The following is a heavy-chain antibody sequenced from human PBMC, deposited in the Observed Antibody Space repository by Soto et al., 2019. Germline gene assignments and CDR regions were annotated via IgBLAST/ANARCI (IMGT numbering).Heavy chain of an antibody. CDR3: AAGCPPDY. CDR1: GFTFSTSW. J-gene: IGHJ4*02. Sequence: EVQLVESGGVLVQPGGSLRVSCAASGFTFSTSWMNWVRQAPGKGLEWVANINGDGSEEYYVDSVRGRFTISRDNVKNSLFLQMNSLRAEDTAVYYCAAGCPPDYCGQGTLVTVSS. V-gene: IGHV3-7*01. CDR2: INGDGSEE.